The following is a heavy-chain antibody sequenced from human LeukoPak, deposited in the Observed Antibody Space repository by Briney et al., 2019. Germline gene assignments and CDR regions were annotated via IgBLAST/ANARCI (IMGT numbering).Heavy chain of an antibody. D-gene: IGHD1-1*01. J-gene: IGHJ6*02. CDR2: ISYDGSNK. CDR1: GFTFSSYS. V-gene: IGHV3-30*04. Sequence: GGSLRLSCAASGFTFSSYSMHWVRQAPGKGLEWVAVISYDGSNKYYVDSVKGRFTIYRDNSTTTLYMQIISLRAEDTAVYYCARPNSPRPGTTPQPKYYYYGMDVWGQGTTVTVSS. CDR3: ARPNSPRPGTTPQPKYYYYGMDV.